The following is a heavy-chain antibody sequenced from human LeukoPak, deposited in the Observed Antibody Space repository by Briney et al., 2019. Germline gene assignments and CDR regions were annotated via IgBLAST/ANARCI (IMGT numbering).Heavy chain of an antibody. Sequence: PGGSLRVSCAASGFTFSDYYMSWIRQAPGKGLEWVSYISSSGSTIYYADSVKGRFTISRDNAKNSLYLQMNSLRAEDTAVYYCAMGGYQLPGGYYYYYYMDVWGKGTTVTVSS. D-gene: IGHD2-2*01. CDR2: ISSSGSTI. V-gene: IGHV3-11*01. CDR3: AMGGYQLPGGYYYYYYMDV. CDR1: GFTFSDYY. J-gene: IGHJ6*03.